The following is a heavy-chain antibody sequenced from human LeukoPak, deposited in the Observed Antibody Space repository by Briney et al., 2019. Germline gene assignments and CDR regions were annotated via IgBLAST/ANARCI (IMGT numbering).Heavy chain of an antibody. D-gene: IGHD4-23*01. CDR2: ISYDGSNK. CDR1: GFTFSNYN. J-gene: IGHJ3*02. V-gene: IGHV3-30*03. Sequence: GGSLRLSCAASGFTFSNYNMNWVRQAPGKGLEWVAVISYDGSNKYYADSVKGRFTISRDNSKNTLYLQMNSLRAEDTAVYYCARGYGGNSDAFDIWGQGTMVTVSS. CDR3: ARGYGGNSDAFDI.